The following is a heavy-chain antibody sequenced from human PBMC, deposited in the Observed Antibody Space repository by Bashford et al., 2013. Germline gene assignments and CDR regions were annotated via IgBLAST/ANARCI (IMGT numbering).Heavy chain of an antibody. J-gene: IGHJ4*01. Sequence: SVKVSCKASGGTFSSFSLNWVRQAPGQGLEWMGRSLPHFGSSTYAQEFQGRLTLTAAASTRTAYLELTSLKSDDTAVYYCATDFRYGLGYWGQGPWSPSPQ. CDR3: ATDFRYGLGY. CDR2: SLPHFGSS. V-gene: IGHV1-69*13. D-gene: IGHD3-10*01. CDR1: GGTFSSFS.